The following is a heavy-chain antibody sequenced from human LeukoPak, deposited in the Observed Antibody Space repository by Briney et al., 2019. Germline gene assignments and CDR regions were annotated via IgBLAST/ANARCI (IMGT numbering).Heavy chain of an antibody. J-gene: IGHJ4*02. Sequence: SETLSLTCAVYGGSFSGYYWSWIRQPPGKGLEWIGEINHSGSTNHNPSLKSRVTISVDTSKNQFSLKLSSVTAADTAVYYCARATMFDYWGQGTLSPSPQ. CDR1: GGSFSGYY. CDR2: INHSGST. V-gene: IGHV4-34*01. CDR3: ARATMFDY. D-gene: IGHD3-10*01.